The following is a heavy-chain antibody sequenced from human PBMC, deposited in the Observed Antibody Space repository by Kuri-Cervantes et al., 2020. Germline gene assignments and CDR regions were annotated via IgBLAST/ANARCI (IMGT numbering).Heavy chain of an antibody. V-gene: IGHV1-18*01. CDR2: ISVDNGDT. Sequence: ASVKVSCKASGYTFTNYGIAWVRKAPGQGLEWMGWISVDNGDTKFAQKLQGRVTMTTDTSTSTAYMELRSLRSEDTAVYYCARNYYDSSGYYHFDYWGQGTLVTVSS. CDR3: ARNYYDSSGYYHFDY. J-gene: IGHJ4*02. D-gene: IGHD3-22*01. CDR1: GYTFTNYG.